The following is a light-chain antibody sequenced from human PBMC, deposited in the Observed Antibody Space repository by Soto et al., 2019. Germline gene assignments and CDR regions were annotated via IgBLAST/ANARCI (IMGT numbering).Light chain of an antibody. J-gene: IGLJ3*02. V-gene: IGLV2-14*01. Sequence: QSALTQPASVSGSPGQSITISCTGTSSDVGGYNFVSWYQQHPGKAPRLMIFEVNNRPSGVSDRFSGSKSGNTASLTISGLQAEDEAEYYCSSYTCSSTLVVFGGGTKLTVL. CDR1: SSDVGGYNF. CDR3: SSYTCSSTLVV. CDR2: EVN.